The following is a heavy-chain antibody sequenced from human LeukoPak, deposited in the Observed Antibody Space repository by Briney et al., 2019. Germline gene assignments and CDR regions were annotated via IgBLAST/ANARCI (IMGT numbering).Heavy chain of an antibody. Sequence: SETLSLTCTVSGGSIGSYYWSWIRHPPGKGLEWIGYIYYSGSTNYNPSLKSRVTISVDTSKNQISLKLSSVTAADTALYYCARGGAYGDFDAFDIWGEGKMVTVSS. CDR1: GGSIGSYY. J-gene: IGHJ3*02. CDR2: IYYSGST. CDR3: ARGGAYGDFDAFDI. D-gene: IGHD4-17*01. V-gene: IGHV4-59*01.